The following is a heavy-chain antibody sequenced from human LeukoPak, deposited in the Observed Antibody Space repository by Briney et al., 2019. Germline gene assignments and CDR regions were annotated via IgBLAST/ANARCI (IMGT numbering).Heavy chain of an antibody. CDR3: ARGCSGGSCYNDAFDI. CDR1: GGSISSSSDY. V-gene: IGHV4-39*01. Sequence: SETLSLTCTVSGGSISSSSDYWGWIRQPPGKGLEWIGSIYYSGSTYYNPSLKSRVTISVDTSKNQFSLKLSSVTAADTAVYYCARGCSGGSCYNDAFDIWGQGTMVTVSS. D-gene: IGHD2-15*01. J-gene: IGHJ3*02. CDR2: IYYSGST.